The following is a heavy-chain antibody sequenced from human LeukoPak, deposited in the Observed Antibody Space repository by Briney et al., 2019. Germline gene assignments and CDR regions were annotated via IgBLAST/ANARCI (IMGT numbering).Heavy chain of an antibody. CDR1: GGSISSYY. Sequence: SETLSLTCTVSGGSISSYYWSWIRQPPGKGLEWIGYIYYSGSTNYNPSLKSRVTISVDTSKSQFSLKLSSVTAADTAVYYCARDRVWFGEYYFDYWGQGTLVTVSS. V-gene: IGHV4-59*01. CDR2: IYYSGST. CDR3: ARDRVWFGEYYFDY. J-gene: IGHJ4*02. D-gene: IGHD3-10*01.